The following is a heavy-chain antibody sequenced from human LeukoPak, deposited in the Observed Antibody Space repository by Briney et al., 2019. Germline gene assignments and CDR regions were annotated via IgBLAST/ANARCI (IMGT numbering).Heavy chain of an antibody. V-gene: IGHV3-33*01. CDR2: IWYDGSNK. J-gene: IGHJ4*02. Sequence: GRSLRLSCAASGFTFSSYGMHWVRPAPSKGLEWVAVIWYDGSNKYYADSVKGRFTISRDNSKNTLYLQMNSLRAEDTAVYYCARADYYDSSGYPYYFDYWGQGTLVTVSS. D-gene: IGHD3-22*01. CDR1: GFTFSSYG. CDR3: ARADYYDSSGYPYYFDY.